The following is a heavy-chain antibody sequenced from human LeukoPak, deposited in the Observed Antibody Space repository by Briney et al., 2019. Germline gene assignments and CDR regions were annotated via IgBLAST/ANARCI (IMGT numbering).Heavy chain of an antibody. V-gene: IGHV1-24*01. CDR3: ATLESYYYDSKEGAPGRGAGRVGAFDI. J-gene: IGHJ3*02. CDR2: FDPEDGET. Sequence: ASVKVSCKVSGYTLTELSMHWVRQAPGKGLEWMGGFDPEDGETIYAQKFQGRVTMTEDTSTDTAYMELSSLRSEDTAVYYCATLESYYYDSKEGAPGRGAGRVGAFDIWGQGTMVTVSS. D-gene: IGHD3-22*01. CDR1: GYTLTELS.